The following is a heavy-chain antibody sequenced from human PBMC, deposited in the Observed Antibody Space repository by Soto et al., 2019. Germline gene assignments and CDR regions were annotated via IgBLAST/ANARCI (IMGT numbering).Heavy chain of an antibody. D-gene: IGHD6-13*01. Sequence: SETLSLTCAVYGGSFSGYSWSWIRQPPGKGLEWVGEIHPSGSTNYNPSLKSRVTISVDTSKSQFSLKLNSVTAADTAMYYCARGVLGRSSSWYGPWGQGTLVTV. CDR2: IHPSGST. V-gene: IGHV4-34*01. J-gene: IGHJ5*02. CDR3: ARGVLGRSSSWYGP. CDR1: GGSFSGYS.